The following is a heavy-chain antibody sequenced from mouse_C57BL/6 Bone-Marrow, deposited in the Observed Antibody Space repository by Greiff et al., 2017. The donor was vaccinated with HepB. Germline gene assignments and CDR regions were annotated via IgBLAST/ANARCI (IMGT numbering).Heavy chain of an antibody. Sequence: EVQLQESGGGLVQPGGSLKLSCAASGFTFSDYGMAWVRQAPRKGPEWVAFISNLAYSIYYADTVTGRFTISRENAKNPLYLEMSSLRSEDTAMYFCERHGAYCGRRSMDYRGQGAAVTVSS. D-gene: IGHD2-10*01. CDR3: ERHGAYCGRRSMDY. J-gene: IGHJ4*01. V-gene: IGHV5-15*01. CDR2: ISNLAYSI. CDR1: GFTFSDYG.